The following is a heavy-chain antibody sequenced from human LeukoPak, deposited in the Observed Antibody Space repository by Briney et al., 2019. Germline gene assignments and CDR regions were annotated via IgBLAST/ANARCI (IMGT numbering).Heavy chain of an antibody. V-gene: IGHV4-30-2*01. CDR2: IYHSGST. J-gene: IGHJ3*02. D-gene: IGHD3-10*01. CDR1: GGSFSGYY. Sequence: SETLSLTCAVYGGSFSGYYWSWIRQPPGKGLEWIGYIYHSGSTYYNPSLKSRVTISVDRSKNQFSLKLSSVTAADTAVYYCARAGSGRTYAFDIWGQGTMVTVSS. CDR3: ARAGSGRTYAFDI.